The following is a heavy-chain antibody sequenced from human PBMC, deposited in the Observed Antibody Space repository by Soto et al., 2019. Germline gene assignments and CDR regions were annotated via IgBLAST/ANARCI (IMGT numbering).Heavy chain of an antibody. V-gene: IGHV4-4*02. D-gene: IGHD2-15*01. CDR1: GGSISSSNW. CDR3: ARHLTYCSAGSCYSDFPYYGMDV. Sequence: LETLSLTCAVSGGSISSSNWWSWVRQPPGKGLEWIGEIYHSGSTNYNPSLKSRVTISVDKSKNQFSLKLSSVTAADTAVYYCARHLTYCSAGSCYSDFPYYGMDVWGQGTTVTVSS. CDR2: IYHSGST. J-gene: IGHJ6*02.